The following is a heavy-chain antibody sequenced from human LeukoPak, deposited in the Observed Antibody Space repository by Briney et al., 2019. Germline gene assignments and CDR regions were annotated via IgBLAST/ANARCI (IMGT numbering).Heavy chain of an antibody. CDR1: GGSFSNYA. V-gene: IGHV1-69*06. Sequence: SVNVSCKASGGSFSNYAITWVRQAPGQGLEWMGRIIPTFGATTYAQKFQGRVTITADMGSSTAYLELTGLTSEDTALYFCAKQGAVRQDYYMDVWGNGTTVIVSS. J-gene: IGHJ6*03. D-gene: IGHD3-16*01. CDR3: AKQGAVRQDYYMDV. CDR2: IIPTFGAT.